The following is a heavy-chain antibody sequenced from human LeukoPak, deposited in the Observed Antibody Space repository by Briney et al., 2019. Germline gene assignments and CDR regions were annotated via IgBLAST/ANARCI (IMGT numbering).Heavy chain of an antibody. D-gene: IGHD2-2*01. Sequence: GGSLRLSCGASGFPFSSHGMSWVRQAPGKGLEWVSGIIGGGGSTYYADSVKGRFTISGDNSRNTLFLQMNSLRAEDTAVYYCAHGAMYQLDYWGQGTLVTVSS. V-gene: IGHV3-23*01. CDR2: IIGGGGST. CDR1: GFPFSSHG. J-gene: IGHJ4*02. CDR3: AHGAMYQLDY.